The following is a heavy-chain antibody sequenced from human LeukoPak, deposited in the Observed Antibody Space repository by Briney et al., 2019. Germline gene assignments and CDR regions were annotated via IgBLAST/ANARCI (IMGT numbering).Heavy chain of an antibody. CDR2: ISYDGRNK. V-gene: IGHV3-30*18. J-gene: IGHJ4*02. Sequence: GGSLRLSCAASGFTFSTYGMHWVRQAPGKGLEGVAVISYDGRNKYYPDSVKGRFTFSKDNSKNALYLQMNSLRAEDTAVYYCAKDGDYYGSGTKGYYFDYWGQGTLVTVSS. CDR1: GFTFSTYG. D-gene: IGHD3-10*01. CDR3: AKDGDYYGSGTKGYYFDY.